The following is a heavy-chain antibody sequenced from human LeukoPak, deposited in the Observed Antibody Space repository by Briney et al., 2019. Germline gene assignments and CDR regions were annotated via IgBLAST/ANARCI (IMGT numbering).Heavy chain of an antibody. CDR2: IEQDGSEK. CDR1: GFTFSSYW. J-gene: IGHJ4*02. D-gene: IGHD3-3*01. Sequence: GGSLRLSCAASGFTFSSYWMSWVRQAPGKGLEWVANIEQDGSEKYYVDSVKGRFTISRDNAKNPLYLQMNSLRAEDTAVYYCARGYDFWSGPYYFDYWGQGTLVTVSS. CDR3: ARGYDFWSGPYYFDY. V-gene: IGHV3-7*01.